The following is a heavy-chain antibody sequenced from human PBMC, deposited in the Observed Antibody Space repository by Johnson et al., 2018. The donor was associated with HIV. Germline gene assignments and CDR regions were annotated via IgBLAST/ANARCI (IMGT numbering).Heavy chain of an antibody. CDR1: GFTFSDSY. J-gene: IGHJ3*02. Sequence: QVQLVESGGGWVQPGGSLSLSCAASGFTFSDSYMNWIRQAPGKGLEWVSYISGSDGAIWYADSVKGRFTVSRDNAKNSFYLQMNSLRAEDTAVYYCARSVNAGSPFDIWGQGTLVTVSS. CDR3: ARSVNAGSPFDI. V-gene: IGHV3-11*04. D-gene: IGHD2-8*01. CDR2: ISGSDGAI.